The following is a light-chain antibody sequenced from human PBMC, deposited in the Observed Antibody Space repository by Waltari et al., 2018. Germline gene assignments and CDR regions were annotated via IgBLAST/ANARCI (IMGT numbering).Light chain of an antibody. CDR3: HQYYSTPFT. Sequence: DIVMTQSTESLAVSLGERATINCKSSQSVLYSSNNKNQLAWYQQKPGQPPKLLLYWASTRESGVPDRFSGSGSETDFTLTISSLQAEDVAVYYCHQYYSTPFTFGQGTKLEIK. V-gene: IGKV4-1*01. CDR1: QSVLYSSNNKNQ. CDR2: WAS. J-gene: IGKJ2*01.